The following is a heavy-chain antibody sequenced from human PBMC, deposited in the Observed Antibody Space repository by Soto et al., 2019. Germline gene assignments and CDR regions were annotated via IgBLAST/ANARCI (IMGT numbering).Heavy chain of an antibody. Sequence: GGSLRLSCAASGFTFDDYAMHWVRQAPGKGLEWVSLISGDGVSTYYADSVKGRFTISRDNSKNSLYLQMNSLRTEDTALYYCAKAKAEGLGYFDWLLYDYWGQGTLVTVSS. V-gene: IGHV3-43*02. CDR1: GFTFDDYA. J-gene: IGHJ4*02. D-gene: IGHD3-9*01. CDR3: AKAKAEGLGYFDWLLYDY. CDR2: ISGDGVST.